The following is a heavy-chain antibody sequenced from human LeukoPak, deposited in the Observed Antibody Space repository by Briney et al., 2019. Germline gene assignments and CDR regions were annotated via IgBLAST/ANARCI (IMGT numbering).Heavy chain of an antibody. Sequence: GGSLRLSCAASGFXFNNYWIHWVRQVPGKGLVWVSRISRDGSSTSYADSVKGRFTISRDNAKNTLYLQTNSLRAEDTAVYYCARETADYGEYYFDYWGQGTLVTVSS. J-gene: IGHJ4*02. CDR2: ISRDGSST. V-gene: IGHV3-74*01. CDR3: ARETADYGEYYFDY. D-gene: IGHD4-17*01. CDR1: GFXFNNYW.